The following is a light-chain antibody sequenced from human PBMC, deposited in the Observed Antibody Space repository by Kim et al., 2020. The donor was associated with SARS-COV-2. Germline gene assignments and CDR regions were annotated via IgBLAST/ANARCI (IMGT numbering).Light chain of an antibody. CDR2: GNS. Sequence: RGSISCTGSSSNIGAGYDVHWYQQLPGTAPKLLIYGNSNRPSGVPDRFSGSKSGTSASLTITGLQAEDEADYYCQSYDSSLSTYVFGTGTKVTVL. V-gene: IGLV1-40*01. J-gene: IGLJ1*01. CDR3: QSYDSSLSTYV. CDR1: SSNIGAGYD.